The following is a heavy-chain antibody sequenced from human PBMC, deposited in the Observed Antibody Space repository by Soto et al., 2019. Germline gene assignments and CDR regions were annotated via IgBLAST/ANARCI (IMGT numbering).Heavy chain of an antibody. D-gene: IGHD3-9*01. CDR1: GGSISSSSYY. CDR2: IYYSGST. CDR3: ARLGDYDILTGDY. Sequence: SETLSLTCTVSGGSISSSSYYWGWIRQPPGKGLEWIGSIYYSGSTYYNPSLKSRVTISVDTSKNQFSLKLSSVTATDTAVYYCARLGDYDILTGDYWGQGTLVTVSS. V-gene: IGHV4-39*01. J-gene: IGHJ4*02.